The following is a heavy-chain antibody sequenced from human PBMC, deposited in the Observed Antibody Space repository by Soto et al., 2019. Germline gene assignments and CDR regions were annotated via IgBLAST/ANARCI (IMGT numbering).Heavy chain of an antibody. D-gene: IGHD6-6*01. V-gene: IGHV4-59*01. CDR2: IYYSGST. Sequence: PSETLSLTCTVSGGSISSYYWSWIRQPPGKGLEWIGNIYYSGSTNYNPSLKSRVTISVDTSKNQFSLKLTSVTAADTAVYYCARDSTRLYSSSSIWGQGTLVTVSS. CDR1: GGSISSYY. CDR3: ARDSTRLYSSSSI. J-gene: IGHJ4*02.